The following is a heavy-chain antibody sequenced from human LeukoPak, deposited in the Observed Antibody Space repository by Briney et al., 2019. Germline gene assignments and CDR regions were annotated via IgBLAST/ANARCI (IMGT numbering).Heavy chain of an antibody. V-gene: IGHV4-59*01. D-gene: IGHD3-9*01. J-gene: IGHJ3*02. CDR1: GGSISSYY. CDR3: ARGAYFDWLLTDAFNI. CDR2: VYYSGST. Sequence: SETLSLTCTVSGGSISSYYWSWIRQPPGKGLEWIGYVYYSGSTNYNPSLKSRVTISVDTSKNQFSLKLSSVTAADTAVYYCARGAYFDWLLTDAFNIWGQGTMVTVSS.